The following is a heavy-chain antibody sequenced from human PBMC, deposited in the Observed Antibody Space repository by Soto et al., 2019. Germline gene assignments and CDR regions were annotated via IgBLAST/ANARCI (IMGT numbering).Heavy chain of an antibody. Sequence: QVQLVQSGTEVKKSVASMKISCKASGYTFTSHAVHWVRQAPGQRLEWIGWINVGNGNTKYSQTFQGRVTITRDTSANTAYMELSSLGSEDTAVYYCAKRTGRYFDYWGQGTLVTVSS. D-gene: IGHD1-1*01. J-gene: IGHJ4*02. V-gene: IGHV1-3*01. CDR1: GYTFTSHA. CDR3: AKRTGRYFDY. CDR2: INVGNGNT.